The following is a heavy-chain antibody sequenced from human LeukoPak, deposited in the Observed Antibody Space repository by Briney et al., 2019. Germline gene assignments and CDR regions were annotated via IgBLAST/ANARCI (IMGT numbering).Heavy chain of an antibody. V-gene: IGHV4-39*07. J-gene: IGHJ6*03. Sequence: SETLSLTCTVSGGSISSSSYYWGWIRQPPGKGLEWIGSIYYSGSTYYNPSLKSRVTISVDTSKNQFSLKLSSVTAADTAVYYCALNTVTIGYYYYYMDVWGKGTTVTVSS. D-gene: IGHD4-17*01. CDR2: IYYSGST. CDR3: ALNTVTIGYYYYYMDV. CDR1: GGSISSSSYY.